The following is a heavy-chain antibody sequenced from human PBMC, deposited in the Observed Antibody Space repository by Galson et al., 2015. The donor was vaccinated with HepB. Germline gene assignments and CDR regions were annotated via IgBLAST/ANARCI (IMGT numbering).Heavy chain of an antibody. V-gene: IGHV4-39*07. CDR2: IYYSGST. CDR1: GDSISSSNYY. CDR3: ARCNPPGMHYFDSGGYPDY. Sequence: ETLSLTCTVSGDSISSSNYYWDWIRQPPGKGLEWIGTIYYSGSTYNNPSLKSRVTISIDTSKNQFSPKLSSVTAADTAVYYCARCNPPGMHYFDSGGYPDYWGQGTLVTVSS. J-gene: IGHJ4*02. D-gene: IGHD3-22*01.